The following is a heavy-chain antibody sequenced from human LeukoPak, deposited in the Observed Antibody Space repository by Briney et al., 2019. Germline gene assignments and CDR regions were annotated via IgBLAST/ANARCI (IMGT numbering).Heavy chain of an antibody. Sequence: SETLSLTCTVSGGSINSSSYYWGWIRQPPGKGLEWIGTIYYSGSTYYNPSLKSRVTISVDTSKNQFSLKLSSVTAADTAVYYCARGTVLLWFGELLDAFDIWGQGTMVTVSS. D-gene: IGHD3-10*01. CDR2: IYYSGST. V-gene: IGHV4-39*01. J-gene: IGHJ3*02. CDR3: ARGTVLLWFGELLDAFDI. CDR1: GGSINSSSYY.